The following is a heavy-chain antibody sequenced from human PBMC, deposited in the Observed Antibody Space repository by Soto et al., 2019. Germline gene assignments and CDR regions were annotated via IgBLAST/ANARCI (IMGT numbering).Heavy chain of an antibody. Sequence: QVQLVQSGAEVKKPGSSVKVSCKASADTFNSYSLSWLRQAPGQRLEWMGGITPVFGTADYAQSFEDRLTITADDSTSTVDMELSSLRSDYTAVYYCARSLDGTTVTNWFDPWGQGALVTVSS. J-gene: IGHJ5*02. CDR3: ARSLDGTTVTNWFDP. CDR1: ADTFNSYS. CDR2: ITPVFGTA. V-gene: IGHV1-69*01. D-gene: IGHD4-17*01.